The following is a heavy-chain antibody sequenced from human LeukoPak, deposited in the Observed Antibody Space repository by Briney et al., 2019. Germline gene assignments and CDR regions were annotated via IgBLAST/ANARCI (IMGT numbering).Heavy chain of an antibody. Sequence: GGSLRLSCVASGFTFSSYWMSWARQAPGEGLEWVANINLDGNEKYYIDSVKGRFTISRDNAKNSLYLQMSSLRAEDTALYYCAREVAVGIGAYNYWGQGTLVTVSS. CDR3: AREVAVGIGAYNY. J-gene: IGHJ4*02. CDR1: GFTFSSYW. D-gene: IGHD6-13*01. V-gene: IGHV3-7*01. CDR2: INLDGNEK.